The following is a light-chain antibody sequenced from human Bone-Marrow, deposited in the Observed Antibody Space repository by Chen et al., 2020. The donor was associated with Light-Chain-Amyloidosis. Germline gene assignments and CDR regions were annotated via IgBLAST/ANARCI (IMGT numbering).Light chain of an antibody. Sequence: DIQMTQSPSTLSASVRDRVTLTCRASQSIGTWLAWYQQIPGKAPKLLIYKASSLESGVPSRFSGSGSGTEFTLTISSLQPDDFATYYCQQDKSYPWTFGQGTKVEIK. CDR2: KAS. J-gene: IGKJ1*01. V-gene: IGKV1-5*03. CDR1: QSIGTW. CDR3: QQDKSYPWT.